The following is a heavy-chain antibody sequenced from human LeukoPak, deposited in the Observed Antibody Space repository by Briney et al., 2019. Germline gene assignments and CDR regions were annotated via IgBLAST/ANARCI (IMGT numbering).Heavy chain of an antibody. D-gene: IGHD2-2*01. CDR3: AFDWSRPSCYGQSPFNI. CDR1: GFTFGSYA. J-gene: IGHJ3*02. Sequence: PGGSLRLSCTASGFTFGSYAMSWVRQAPGKGLEWVSSLSSGGDREYYADSVKGRFTTSRDNSWNTLYLQLNSLRAEDTAVYYCAFDWSRPSCYGQSPFNIWGQRKMGTVSS. V-gene: IGHV3-23*01. CDR2: LSSGGDRE.